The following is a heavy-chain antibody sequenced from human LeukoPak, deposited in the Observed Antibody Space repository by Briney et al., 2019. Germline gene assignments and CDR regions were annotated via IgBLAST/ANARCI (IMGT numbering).Heavy chain of an antibody. J-gene: IGHJ4*02. Sequence: PSETLSLTCTVSGGSISSSSYYWGWIRQPPGKGLEWIGSIYYSGSTYYNPSLKSRVTISVDTSKNQSSLKLSSVTAADTAVYYCAIRGYSYGLQFDYWGQGTLVTVSS. D-gene: IGHD5-18*01. CDR3: AIRGYSYGLQFDY. V-gene: IGHV4-39*01. CDR2: IYYSGST. CDR1: GGSISSSSYY.